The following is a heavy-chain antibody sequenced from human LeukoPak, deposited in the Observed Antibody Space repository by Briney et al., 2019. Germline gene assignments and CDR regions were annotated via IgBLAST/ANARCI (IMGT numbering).Heavy chain of an antibody. V-gene: IGHV3-11*06. CDR2: ISSSSSYT. D-gene: IGHD1-1*01. Sequence: GGSLRLSCAASGFTFSDYYMSWIRQAPGKGLEWGSYISSSSSYTKYGDSVKGRFTISRDNAKNSLYLQVNSLRAEDTAVYYCARGTGTTAYFDYWGQGTLVTVSS. CDR3: ARGTGTTAYFDY. J-gene: IGHJ4*02. CDR1: GFTFSDYY.